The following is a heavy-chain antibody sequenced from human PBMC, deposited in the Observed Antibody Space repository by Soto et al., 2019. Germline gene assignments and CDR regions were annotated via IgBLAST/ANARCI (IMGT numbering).Heavy chain of an antibody. V-gene: IGHV4-61*01. Sequence: SETLCLTCTVAGGSVSGGSYYWSWIRQPPGKGLEWIGYIYYSGSTNYNPSLKSRVTISVDTSKNQFSLKLSSVTAADTAVYYCARLPSDGYNPFDYWGQGTLVTVSS. CDR1: GGSVSGGSYY. CDR2: IYYSGST. D-gene: IGHD2-21*01. CDR3: ARLPSDGYNPFDY. J-gene: IGHJ4*02.